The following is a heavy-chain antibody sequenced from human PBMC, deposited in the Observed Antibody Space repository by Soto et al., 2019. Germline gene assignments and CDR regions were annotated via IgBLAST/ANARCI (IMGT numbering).Heavy chain of an antibody. CDR1: GFTFSSYS. J-gene: IGHJ3*02. V-gene: IGHV3-48*02. Sequence: GGSLRLSCAASGFTFSSYSMNWVRQAPGKGLEWVSYISSSSSTIYYADSVKGRFTISRDNAKNSLYLQMNSLRDEDTAVYYCARDQLYYDSSGYYRNDAFDIWGQGTMVTVSS. D-gene: IGHD3-22*01. CDR3: ARDQLYYDSSGYYRNDAFDI. CDR2: ISSSSSTI.